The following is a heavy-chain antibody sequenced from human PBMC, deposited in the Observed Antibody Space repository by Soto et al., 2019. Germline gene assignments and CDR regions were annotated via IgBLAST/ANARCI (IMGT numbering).Heavy chain of an antibody. D-gene: IGHD1-7*01. J-gene: IGHJ5*01. CDR3: ARDPPTGNTVDWVDS. Sequence: PGGSLRLSCVASGFSFSSDSMGWVRQAPGKGLEWVSSISSSGSFMNYADSVKGRFTISRDNAKNSLFLQMSSLKDEDTAVYYCARDPPTGNTVDWVDSWGQGTLVTVSS. CDR2: ISSSGSFM. CDR1: GFSFSSDS. V-gene: IGHV3-21*01.